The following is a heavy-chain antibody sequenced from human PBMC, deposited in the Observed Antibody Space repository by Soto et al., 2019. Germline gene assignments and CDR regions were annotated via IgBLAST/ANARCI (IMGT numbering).Heavy chain of an antibody. CDR2: LYSGGNT. J-gene: IGHJ4*02. CDR3: ALRRVAYADF. V-gene: IGHV3-53*01. D-gene: IGHD2-2*01. CDR1: EFTVTNNE. Sequence: GGSLRLSCAASEFTVTNNEMSWVRQAPGKGLEWVSILYSGGNTYYADSVEGRFTTSRDGSKNTLYLHMNSLRAEDTAVYYCALRRVAYADFLGQGTRVTVSS.